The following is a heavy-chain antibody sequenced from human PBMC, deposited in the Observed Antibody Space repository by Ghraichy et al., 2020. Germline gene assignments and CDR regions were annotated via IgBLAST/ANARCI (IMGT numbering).Heavy chain of an antibody. CDR3: ARDRTVTSYYHGMDV. CDR2: ISSSSSYI. Sequence: GGSLRLSCAASGFTFSSYSMNWVRQAPGKGLEWVSSISSSSSYIYYADSVKGRFTISRDNAKNSLYLQMNSLRAEDTAVYYCARDRTVTSYYHGMDVWGQGTTVTVSS. J-gene: IGHJ6*02. CDR1: GFTFSSYS. V-gene: IGHV3-21*01. D-gene: IGHD4-17*01.